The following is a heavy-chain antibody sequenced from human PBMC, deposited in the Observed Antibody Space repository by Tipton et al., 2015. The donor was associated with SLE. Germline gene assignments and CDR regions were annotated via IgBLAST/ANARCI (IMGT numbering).Heavy chain of an antibody. CDR2: ISSSSSYT. V-gene: IGHV3-21*05. D-gene: IGHD2/OR15-2a*01. CDR1: GFTFSSYS. Sequence: SLRLSCAASGFTFSSYSMNWVRQAPGKGLEWVSYISSSSSYTNYADSVKGRFTISRDNAKNSLYLQMNSLRAEDTAVYYCARDSLTTVRGIVNYYGMDVWGQGTTVTVSS. CDR3: ARDSLTTVRGIVNYYGMDV. J-gene: IGHJ6*02.